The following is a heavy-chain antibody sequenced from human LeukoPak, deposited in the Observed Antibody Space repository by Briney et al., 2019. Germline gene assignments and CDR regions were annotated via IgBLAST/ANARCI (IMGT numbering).Heavy chain of an antibody. D-gene: IGHD2-2*01. CDR2: IIPIFGKA. Sequence: SVKVSCKASGGTFSSYAISWVRQAPGQGLEWMGGIIPIFGKANYAQKFQVRLTITPDESTSTAYMELRSLRSEDTAVYYCARSLSQYCSSTSCCFTWFDPWGQGTLVTVSS. CDR1: GGTFSSYA. V-gene: IGHV1-69*01. J-gene: IGHJ5*02. CDR3: ARSLSQYCSSTSCCFTWFDP.